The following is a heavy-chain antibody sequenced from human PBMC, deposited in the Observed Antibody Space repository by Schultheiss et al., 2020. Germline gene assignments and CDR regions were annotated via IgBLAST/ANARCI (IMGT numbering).Heavy chain of an antibody. CDR3: ARAEYSGSPEGYYYGMDV. D-gene: IGHD1-26*01. V-gene: IGHV4-31*03. CDR2: IYYSGST. Sequence: SETLSLTCTFSGGPISSGGYYWSWIRQHPGKGLEWIGYIYYSGSTYYNPSLKSRVTISVDTSKNQFSLKLSPVTAADTAVYYCARAEYSGSPEGYYYGMDVWGQGTTVTVSS. CDR1: GGPISSGGYY. J-gene: IGHJ6*02.